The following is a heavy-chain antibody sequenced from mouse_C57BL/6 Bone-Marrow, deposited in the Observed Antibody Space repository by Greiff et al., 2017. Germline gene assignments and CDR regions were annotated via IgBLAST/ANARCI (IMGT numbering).Heavy chain of an antibody. CDR2: IDPSDSYT. CDR1: GYTFTSYW. CDR3: ARGRLFYYGSSPQAWFAY. V-gene: IGHV1-69*01. D-gene: IGHD1-1*01. Sequence: QVQLQQSGAELVMPGASVKLSCKASGYTFTSYWMHWVKQRPGQGLEWIGEIDPSDSYTNYNQKFKGKSTLTVDKSSSTAYMQLSSLTSEDSAVYYCARGRLFYYGSSPQAWFAYWGQGTLVTVSA. J-gene: IGHJ3*01.